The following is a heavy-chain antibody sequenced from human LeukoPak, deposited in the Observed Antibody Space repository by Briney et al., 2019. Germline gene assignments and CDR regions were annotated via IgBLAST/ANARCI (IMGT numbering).Heavy chain of an antibody. V-gene: IGHV3-23*01. CDR3: ARESPGNFDWLLGGYYYGMDV. CDR2: ISGSGGST. Sequence: GGSLRLSCAASGFTFSSYAMSWVRQAPGKGLEWVSAISGSGGSTYYADSVKGRFTISRDNAKNSLYLQMNSLRAEDTAVYYCARESPGNFDWLLGGYYYGMDVWGQGTTVTVSS. D-gene: IGHD3-9*01. J-gene: IGHJ6*02. CDR1: GFTFSSYA.